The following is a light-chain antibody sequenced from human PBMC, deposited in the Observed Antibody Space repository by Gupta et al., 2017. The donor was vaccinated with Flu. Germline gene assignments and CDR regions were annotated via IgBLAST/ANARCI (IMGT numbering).Light chain of an antibody. CDR3: QHYRHWPL. CDR2: GAS. CDR1: ESASSN. V-gene: IGKV3-15*01. J-gene: IGKJ2*01. Sequence: SPATLSVSPGERVTLSCRASESASSNLAWYQRKPGQPPRLLIYGASNRAAGVPARFSGSGSGTDFTLTISSLQSEDSAVYDCQHYRHWPLFGQGTKVEIK.